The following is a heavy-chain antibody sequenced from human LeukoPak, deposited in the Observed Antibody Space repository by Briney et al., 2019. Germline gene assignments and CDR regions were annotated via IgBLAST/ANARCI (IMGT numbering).Heavy chain of an antibody. V-gene: IGHV4-59*08. D-gene: IGHD5-12*01. J-gene: IGHJ5*02. CDR1: GGSISSYY. Sequence: SDTLSLTCTVSGGSISSYYWSWIRQPPGRGLEWIGYIYYSGSTNYNPSLKSRVTISVDTSKNQFSLKLSSVTAADTAVYYCARQVATPTKNWFDPWGQGTLVTVSS. CDR3: ARQVATPTKNWFDP. CDR2: IYYSGST.